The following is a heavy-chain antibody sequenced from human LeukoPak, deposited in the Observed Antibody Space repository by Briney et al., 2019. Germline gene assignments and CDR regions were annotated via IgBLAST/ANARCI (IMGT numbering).Heavy chain of an antibody. CDR2: ISTSGTYI. CDR3: ARSDSSGWYFFDY. D-gene: IGHD6-19*01. CDR1: GFTFSDYG. Sequence: PGGSLRLSCAASGFTFSDYGMNWVRQAPGKGLEWVSSISTSGTYIYYADSVKGRFTISRDNAKNSLYLQMNSLRAEDTAVYCCARSDSSGWYFFDYWGQGTLVTVSS. J-gene: IGHJ4*02. V-gene: IGHV3-21*01.